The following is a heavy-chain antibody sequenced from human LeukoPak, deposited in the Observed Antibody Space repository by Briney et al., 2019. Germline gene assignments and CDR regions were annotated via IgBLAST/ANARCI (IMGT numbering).Heavy chain of an antibody. Sequence: GASVKVSCKASGGTFSSYAISWVQQAPGQGLEWMGRIIPILGIANYAQKFQGRVTITADKSTSTAYMELSSLRSEDTAVYYCARDLEGRFDPWGQGTLVTVSS. CDR1: GGTFSSYA. J-gene: IGHJ5*02. CDR3: ARDLEGRFDP. CDR2: IIPILGIA. V-gene: IGHV1-69*04.